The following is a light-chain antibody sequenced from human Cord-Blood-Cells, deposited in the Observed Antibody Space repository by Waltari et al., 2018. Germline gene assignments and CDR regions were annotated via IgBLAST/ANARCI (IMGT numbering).Light chain of an antibody. CDR2: EVS. Sequence: QSALTQPASASGSPGQSLTISCTGTSRDVGGCTYVSWYQQHPGKAPKLMIYEVSNRPSGVSNRFSGSKSGNTASLTISGLQAEDEADYYCSSYTSSSTVVFGGGTKLTVL. V-gene: IGLV2-14*01. CDR3: SSYTSSSTVV. J-gene: IGLJ2*01. CDR1: SRDVGGCTY.